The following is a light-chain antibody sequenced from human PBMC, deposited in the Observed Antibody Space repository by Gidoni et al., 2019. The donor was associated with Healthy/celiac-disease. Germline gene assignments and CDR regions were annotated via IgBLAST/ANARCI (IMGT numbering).Light chain of an antibody. CDR3: SSYTSSSTLE. J-gene: IGLJ2*01. V-gene: IGLV2-14*01. CDR2: DVS. Sequence: QSALTQPPSVSGSPGQPITISCTGTSSDVGGYNYVSWYQQHPGKAPKLMIYDVSNRPSGVSKRFSGSKSGNTASLTISGLQAEDEADYYCSSYTSSSTLEFGGGTKLTVL. CDR1: SSDVGGYNY.